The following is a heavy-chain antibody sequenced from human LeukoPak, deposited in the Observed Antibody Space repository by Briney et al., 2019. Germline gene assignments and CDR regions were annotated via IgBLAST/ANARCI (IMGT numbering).Heavy chain of an antibody. CDR1: GFTFSSYG. V-gene: IGHV3-33*01. Sequence: GGSLILSCAASGFTFSSYGMHWVRQAPGKGLEWVAVIWYDGSNKYYADSVKGRFTISRDNSKNPLYLQMNSLRAEDTAVYYCARDSYYYDSSGYSALRLLYYYGLDVWGQGTTVTVSS. CDR2: IWYDGSNK. CDR3: ARDSYYYDSSGYSALRLLYYYGLDV. J-gene: IGHJ6*02. D-gene: IGHD3-22*01.